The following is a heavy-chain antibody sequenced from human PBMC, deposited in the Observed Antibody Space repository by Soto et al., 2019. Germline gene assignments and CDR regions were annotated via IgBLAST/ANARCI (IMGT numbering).Heavy chain of an antibody. CDR2: ISSSGSTI. J-gene: IGHJ3*02. Sequence: PGGALRLSCAASGFTFSSYEMNWVRQAPGKGLEWVSYISSSGSTIYYADSVKGRFTISRDNAKNSLYLQMNSLRAEDTAVYYCATDSPFDAFDIWCQGTMVTVSS. CDR3: ATDSPFDAFDI. CDR1: GFTFSSYE. V-gene: IGHV3-48*03.